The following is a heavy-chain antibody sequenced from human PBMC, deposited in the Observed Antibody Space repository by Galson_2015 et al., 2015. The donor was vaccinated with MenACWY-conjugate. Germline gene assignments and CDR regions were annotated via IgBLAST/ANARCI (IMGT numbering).Heavy chain of an antibody. CDR2: IKQDASEK. D-gene: IGHD4-17*01. CDR1: GFSFSGSW. Sequence: SLRLSCAASGFSFSGSWMSWVRQAPGKGLEWVANIKQDASEKYYVDSVKGRFAISRDKAKTSLYLQMNSLGAEDTAVYYCAIGPRYGAFDIWGQGTMVTVSS. V-gene: IGHV3-7*01. CDR3: AIGPRYGAFDI. J-gene: IGHJ3*02.